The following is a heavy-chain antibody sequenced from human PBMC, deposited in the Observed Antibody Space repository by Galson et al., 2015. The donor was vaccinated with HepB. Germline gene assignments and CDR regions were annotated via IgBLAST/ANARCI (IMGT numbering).Heavy chain of an antibody. CDR2: IDPSGDST. CDR1: GYTFTSYH. D-gene: IGHD6-13*01. V-gene: IGHV1-46*01. Sequence: SVKVSCKASGYTFTSYHIHWVRQAPGQGLEWMGIIDPSGDSTSYAQKFQGRVTMTRDTPTSTVYMELSSLKSDDTAVYYCARLYSSSWYGHYFDYWGQGTLVTVSS. CDR3: ARLYSSSWYGHYFDY. J-gene: IGHJ4*02.